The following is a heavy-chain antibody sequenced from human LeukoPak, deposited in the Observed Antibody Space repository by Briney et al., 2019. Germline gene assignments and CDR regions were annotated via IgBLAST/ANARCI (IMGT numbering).Heavy chain of an antibody. CDR3: ARDPMYNGGNSGAFDF. CDR1: GFTFRDHF. J-gene: IGHJ3*01. D-gene: IGHD4-23*01. Sequence: GGSLRLSCAASGFTFRDHFMTWIRQAPGKGLEWMSYISGSGATYYADSVKGRFAISRDNAQNSLWLQMNSLRAEDTAVYYCARDPMYNGGNSGAFDFWGQGTLVTVSS. CDR2: ISGSGAT. V-gene: IGHV3-69-1*02.